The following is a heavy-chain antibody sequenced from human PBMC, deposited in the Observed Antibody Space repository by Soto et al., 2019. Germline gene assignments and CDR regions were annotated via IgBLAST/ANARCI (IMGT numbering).Heavy chain of an antibody. CDR2: IKSKTDGGTT. D-gene: IGHD1-1*01. CDR3: TTVGGTGRTWGQIDY. V-gene: IGHV3-15*01. J-gene: IGHJ4*02. Sequence: EVQLVESGGGLVKPGGSLRLSCAASGFTFSNAWMSWVRQAPGKGLEWVGRIKSKTDGGTTDYVAPVKGRFTISRDDSKNILFLQMNSLKTEDTVVYYCTTVGGTGRTWGQIDYWGQGTLVTVSS. CDR1: GFTFSNAW.